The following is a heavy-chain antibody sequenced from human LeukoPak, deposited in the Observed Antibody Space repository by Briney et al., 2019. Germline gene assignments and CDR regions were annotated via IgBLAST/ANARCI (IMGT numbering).Heavy chain of an antibody. Sequence: SETLSLTRTVSGGSISSSSYYWGWIRQPPGKGLEWIGSIYYSGSTYYNPSLKSRVTISVDTSKNQFFLKLSSVTAADTAVYYCARSLSWPFDYWGQGTLVTVSS. CDR3: ARSLSWPFDY. V-gene: IGHV4-39*01. J-gene: IGHJ4*02. CDR1: GGSISSSSYY. CDR2: IYYSGST. D-gene: IGHD6-13*01.